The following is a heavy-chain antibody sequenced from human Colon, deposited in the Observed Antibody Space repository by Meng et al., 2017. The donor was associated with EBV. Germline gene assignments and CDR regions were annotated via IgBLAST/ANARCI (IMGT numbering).Heavy chain of an antibody. D-gene: IGHD2-21*02. Sequence: VRLQSRGPGLVKPLGPLSLTRAVSGGSLSSRNWWSWVRQPSGKGLEWIGEIYHSGSTNYNPSLKSRVTISVDESKNQFSLRLSSVTAADTAVYYCARVGAYCGGDCYHPRWGQGTLVTVSS. CDR3: ARVGAYCGGDCYHPR. V-gene: IGHV4-4*02. J-gene: IGHJ4*02. CDR2: IYHSGST. CDR1: GGSLSSRNW.